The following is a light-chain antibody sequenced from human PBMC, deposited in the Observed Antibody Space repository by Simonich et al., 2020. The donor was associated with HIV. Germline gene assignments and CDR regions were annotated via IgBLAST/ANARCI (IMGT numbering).Light chain of an antibody. CDR2: AAS. V-gene: IGKV1-8*01. CDR3: QQYNSDST. Sequence: IQMTQSPSSLSASTGDRVTITCQASQGISSYLAWYQQKPGKAPKLLIYAASTLQSGVPSRFSGSGSGTEFTLTISSLQPDDFATYYCQQYNSDSTFGQGTKVEIK. J-gene: IGKJ1*01. CDR1: QGISSY.